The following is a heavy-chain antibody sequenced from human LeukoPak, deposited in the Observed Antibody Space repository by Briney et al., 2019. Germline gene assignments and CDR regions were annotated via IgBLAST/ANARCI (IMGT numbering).Heavy chain of an antibody. V-gene: IGHV1-46*01. Sequence: ASGKVSCKASGYIFTSYHMHWVRQAPGQGLEGMGIINPNSGSASYAQEFQGRVTMTRDTSTSTVYMELSSLRSEDTAVYYCARGLYSGWYVYWGQGTLVTVSS. CDR2: INPNSGSA. CDR3: ARGLYSGWYVY. CDR1: GYIFTSYH. J-gene: IGHJ4*02. D-gene: IGHD6-19*01.